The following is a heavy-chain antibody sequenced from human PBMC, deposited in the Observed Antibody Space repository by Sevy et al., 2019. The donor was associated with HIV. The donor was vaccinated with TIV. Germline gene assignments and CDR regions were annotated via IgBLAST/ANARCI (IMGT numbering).Heavy chain of an antibody. Sequence: GGSLRLSCAASGFTFSNAWMSWVRQAPGKGLEWVDRIKSKTDGGTTDYVAPVKGRFTISTDESKNTLYLQMNSLKTEDTAVYYCTTDTGISDYDFWSGRDDTFDNWGQGTMVTVSS. CDR2: IKSKTDGGTT. V-gene: IGHV3-15*01. J-gene: IGHJ3*02. CDR3: TTDTGISDYDFWSGRDDTFDN. CDR1: GFTFSNAW. D-gene: IGHD3-3*01.